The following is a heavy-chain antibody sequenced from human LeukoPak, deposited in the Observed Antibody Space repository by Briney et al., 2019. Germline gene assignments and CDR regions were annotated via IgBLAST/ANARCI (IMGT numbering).Heavy chain of an antibody. D-gene: IGHD3-9*01. CDR3: AKDLMRYFDWLPPTSFDY. V-gene: IGHV3-23*01. Sequence: GGSLRLSCAASGFTFSSYAMSWVRQAPGKGLEWVSAISGSGGSTYYADSVKGRFTISRDNSKNTLYPQMNSLRAEDTAVYYCAKDLMRYFDWLPPTSFDYWGQGTLVTVSS. CDR2: ISGSGGST. J-gene: IGHJ4*02. CDR1: GFTFSSYA.